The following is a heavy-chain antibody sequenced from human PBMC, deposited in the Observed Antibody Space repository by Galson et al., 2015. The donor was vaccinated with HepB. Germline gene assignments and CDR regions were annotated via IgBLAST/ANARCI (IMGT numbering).Heavy chain of an antibody. J-gene: IGHJ4*02. Sequence: YNPSLKSRVTISVDTSKNQFSLRLRSVTAADTAVYYCARDNRGYTSSSQLDYWGQGTLVTVSS. D-gene: IGHD6-6*01. CDR3: ARDNRGYTSSSQLDY. V-gene: IGHV4-30-2*04.